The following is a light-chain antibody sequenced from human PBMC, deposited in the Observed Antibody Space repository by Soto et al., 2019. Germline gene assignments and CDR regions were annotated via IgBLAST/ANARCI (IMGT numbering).Light chain of an antibody. CDR3: QSYDIKLSSPV. J-gene: IGLJ2*01. V-gene: IGLV1-40*01. CDR1: SSNIGAGYD. CDR2: ANT. Sequence: QSVLTQPPSVSGAPGQRVTISCTGSSSNIGAGYDVHWYQQLPGTAPRLVIHANTNRPSGVPDRFSGSKSGTSASLAITGLQADDEADYHCQSYDIKLSSPVFGGGTKVTVL.